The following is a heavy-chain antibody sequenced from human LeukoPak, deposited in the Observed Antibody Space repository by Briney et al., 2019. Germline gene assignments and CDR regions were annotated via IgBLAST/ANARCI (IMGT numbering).Heavy chain of an antibody. CDR3: GTGSHYYYYMDV. D-gene: IGHD3-10*01. Sequence: GGSLRFFCAASGFTFSSYSMNWVRQAPGKGLEWVSYISSSSSTIYYADSVKGRFTISRDNAKNSLYLQMNSLRAEDTAVYYCGTGSHYYYYMDVWGKGTTVTVSS. CDR1: GFTFSSYS. CDR2: ISSSSSTI. J-gene: IGHJ6*03. V-gene: IGHV3-48*01.